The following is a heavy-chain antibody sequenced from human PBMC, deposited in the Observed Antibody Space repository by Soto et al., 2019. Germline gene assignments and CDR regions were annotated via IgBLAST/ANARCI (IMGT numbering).Heavy chain of an antibody. J-gene: IGHJ4*02. CDR3: AKMVGVSVAAAGFDL. V-gene: IGHV3-33*06. CDR1: GFIFSSYG. Sequence: QVQLVESGGGVVQPGRSLRLSCVASGFIFSSYGMHWVRQAPGKGLEWVAVVWFDGSNEFYADSVKGRFTISRDNSKKTLFLQMNSLRAEDMAVYYCAKMVGVSVAAAGFDLWGQGTLVTVSS. CDR2: VWFDGSNE. D-gene: IGHD6-13*01.